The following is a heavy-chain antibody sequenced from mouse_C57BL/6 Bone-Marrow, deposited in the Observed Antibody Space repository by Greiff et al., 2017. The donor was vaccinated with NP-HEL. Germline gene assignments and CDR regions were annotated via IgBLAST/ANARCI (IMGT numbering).Heavy chain of an antibody. CDR3: ARGAVGPDY. CDR1: GYTFTSYW. Sequence: VQLQQPGAELVRPGTSVKLSCKASGYTFTSYWMHWVKQRPGQGLEWIGVIDPSDSYTNYNQKFKGKATLTVDTSSSTAYMQLSGLTSEDSAVYYCARGAVGPDYWGQGTTLTVSS. V-gene: IGHV1-59*01. CDR2: IDPSDSYT. J-gene: IGHJ2*01. D-gene: IGHD1-1*01.